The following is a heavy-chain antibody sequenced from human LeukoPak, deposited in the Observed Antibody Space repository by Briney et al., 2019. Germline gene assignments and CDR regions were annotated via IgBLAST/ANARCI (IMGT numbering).Heavy chain of an antibody. Sequence: PGGSLRLSCAASGFTFSSYAMSWVRQAPGKGLEWVSVISGSDGGAYYADSVKGRFTISRDNSKNTLYLQMNSLRAEDTAVYYCAKDRRDAYNGADAFDIWGQGTMVTVSS. J-gene: IGHJ3*02. D-gene: IGHD5-24*01. V-gene: IGHV3-23*01. CDR1: GFTFSSYA. CDR3: AKDRRDAYNGADAFDI. CDR2: ISGSDGGA.